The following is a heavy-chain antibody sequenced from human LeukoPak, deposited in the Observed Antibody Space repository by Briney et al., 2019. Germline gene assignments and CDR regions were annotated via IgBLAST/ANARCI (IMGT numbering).Heavy chain of an antibody. CDR3: ARTQRVYYGGNSGAFDI. D-gene: IGHD4-23*01. J-gene: IGHJ3*02. Sequence: ASVNVSCKSSGYTFTNYAMQWVRQAPGQRLDWMGWINAGNGHTRYSQRFQGRVTITRDTFASTVYMEVSSLRSEDTAVYHCARTQRVYYGGNSGAFDIWGQGTVVTVSS. CDR2: INAGNGHT. CDR1: GYTFTNYA. V-gene: IGHV1-3*01.